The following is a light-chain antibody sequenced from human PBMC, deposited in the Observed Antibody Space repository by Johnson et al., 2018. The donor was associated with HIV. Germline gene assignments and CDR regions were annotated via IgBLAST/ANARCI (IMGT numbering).Light chain of an antibody. V-gene: IGLV1-51*02. CDR3: ATWDTILSTGGV. J-gene: IGLJ1*01. CDR2: TNN. Sequence: QSVLTQPPSVSAAPGQKVTISCSGSSSNIGNNYVSWYQQLPGTAPKLLISTNNQRPSGVPDRFSGSKSGTSASLAISGLQSEDEADYYCATWDTILSTGGVFGTGTKVTVL. CDR1: SSNIGNNY.